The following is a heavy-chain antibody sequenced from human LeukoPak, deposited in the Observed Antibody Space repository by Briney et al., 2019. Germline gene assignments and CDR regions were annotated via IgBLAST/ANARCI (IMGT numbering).Heavy chain of an antibody. D-gene: IGHD6-6*01. J-gene: IGHJ6*03. Sequence: PGGSLRLSCAASGFTFSSYNMNWVRQAPGKGLEWVAYISTTGTTIYYADSVKGRFTISRDNAKNSLYLQMNSLRAEDTAVYYCARRNVQPYYYYYYYMDVWGKGTTVTVSS. CDR1: GFTFSSYN. V-gene: IGHV3-48*04. CDR2: ISTTGTTI. CDR3: ARRNVQPYYYYYYYMDV.